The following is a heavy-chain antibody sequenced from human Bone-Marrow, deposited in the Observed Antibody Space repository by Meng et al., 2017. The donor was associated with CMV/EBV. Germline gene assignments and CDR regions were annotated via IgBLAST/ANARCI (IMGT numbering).Heavy chain of an antibody. J-gene: IGHJ5*02. V-gene: IGHV4-39*07. CDR2: IYYSGST. D-gene: IGHD6-19*01. CDR1: GGSISSSSYY. CDR3: ARVVAVALNWFDP. Sequence: AGGSISSSSYYWSWIRQPPGKGLEWIGSIYYSGSTYYNPSLRSRVTISVDTSKNQFSLKLSSVTAADTAVYYCARVVAVALNWFDPWGQGTLVTVSS.